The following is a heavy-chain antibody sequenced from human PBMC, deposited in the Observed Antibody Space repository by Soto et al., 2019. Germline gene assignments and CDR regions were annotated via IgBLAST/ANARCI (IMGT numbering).Heavy chain of an antibody. V-gene: IGHV4-59*01. CDR3: ARGWQQGEAFEI. CDR2: IYYSGST. Sequence: PSETLSLTCTVSGGSISSYYWSWIRQPPGKGLEWIGYIYYSGSTNYNPSLKSRVTISVDTSKNQFSLKLSSVTAADTAVYYCARGWQQGEAFEIWGQGTMVTVSS. CDR1: GGSISSYY. D-gene: IGHD6-13*01. J-gene: IGHJ3*02.